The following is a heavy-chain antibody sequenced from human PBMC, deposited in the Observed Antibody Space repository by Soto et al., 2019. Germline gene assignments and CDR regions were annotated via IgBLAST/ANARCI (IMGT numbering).Heavy chain of an antibody. D-gene: IGHD3-16*01. Sequence: SETLSLTCTVSGGSISSRSYYWGWVRQPPGKGLEWSGSLSYTGSPSYNPSLKNRVTISVDTSKNQLSLKLDSVSAADTASHYCARLLWALSGSTGGRVGWFDPWGQGTLVTVSS. CDR2: LSYTGSP. V-gene: IGHV4-39*01. CDR1: GGSISSRSYY. CDR3: ARLLWALSGSTGGRVGWFDP. J-gene: IGHJ5*02.